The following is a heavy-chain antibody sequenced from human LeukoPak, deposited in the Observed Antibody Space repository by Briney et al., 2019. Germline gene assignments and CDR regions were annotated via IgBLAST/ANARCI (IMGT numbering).Heavy chain of an antibody. D-gene: IGHD3-10*01. J-gene: IGHJ3*02. CDR3: ARGGSGRTEDATFDI. CDR1: EFTFSSYS. Sequence: PGGSLRLSCAASEFTFSSYSINWVRQGPGKGLEWVSSMSSGSSHIFYADSVKGRFNISRDNAKNLLYLQMNSLRVEDTAVYYCARGGSGRTEDATFDIWGQGTMVTVSS. CDR2: MSSGSSHI. V-gene: IGHV3-21*01.